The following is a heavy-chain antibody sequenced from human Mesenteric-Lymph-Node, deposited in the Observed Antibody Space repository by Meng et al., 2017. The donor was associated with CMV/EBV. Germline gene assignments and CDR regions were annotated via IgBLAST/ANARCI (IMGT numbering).Heavy chain of an antibody. D-gene: IGHD2-21*01. CDR2: IRYDGSNE. V-gene: IGHV3-30*02. CDR1: GFAFSDYY. Sequence: GESLKISCAASGFAFSDYYMSWIRQAPGKGLEWVAFIRYDGSNEYYADSVKGRVTISRDNSKNMLYLQMNSLRAEDTAIYYCAKDQEAYCGGNCYSSCAYWGQGTLVTVSS. J-gene: IGHJ4*02. CDR3: AKDQEAYCGGNCYSSCAY.